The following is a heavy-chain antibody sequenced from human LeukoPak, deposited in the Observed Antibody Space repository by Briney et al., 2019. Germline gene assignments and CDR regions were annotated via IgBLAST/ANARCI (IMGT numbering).Heavy chain of an antibody. D-gene: IGHD3-10*01. CDR3: ARDPGYYGSGTRGAFDI. Sequence: PSETLSLTCSVSGGSIRSYYWSWIRQPAGKGLEWIGRIYTTGSTNYNPSLKSRVTMSVDTSKNQFSLKLSSVTAADTAVYYCARDPGYYGSGTRGAFDIWGQGTMVTVSS. J-gene: IGHJ3*02. CDR1: GGSIRSYY. V-gene: IGHV4-4*07. CDR2: IYTTGST.